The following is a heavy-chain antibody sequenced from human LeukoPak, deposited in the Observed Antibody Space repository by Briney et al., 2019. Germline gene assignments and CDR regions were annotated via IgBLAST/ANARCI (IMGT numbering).Heavy chain of an antibody. D-gene: IGHD1/OR15-1a*01. CDR1: GFTFSSYA. CDR2: ISYDGSNK. V-gene: IGHV3-30*04. J-gene: IGHJ4*02. Sequence: PGGSLRLSCAASGFTFSSYAMHWVRQAPGKGLEWVAVISYDGSNKYYADSVKGRFTISRDNSKNTLYLQMNSLRAEDTAVYYCARSSEQRPGDYWGQGTLVTVSS. CDR3: ARSSEQRPGDY.